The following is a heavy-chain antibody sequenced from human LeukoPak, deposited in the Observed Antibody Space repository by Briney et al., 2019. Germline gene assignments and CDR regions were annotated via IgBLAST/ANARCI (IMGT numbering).Heavy chain of an antibody. V-gene: IGHV3-23*01. CDR3: AKFLPTHIVVANYYFDY. D-gene: IGHD2-21*01. Sequence: GGSLRLSCAASGFTFSSYAMSLVRQAPGKGLEWVSAISGSGGSTYYADSVKGRFTISRDNSKNTLYLQMNSLRAGDTAVYYCAKFLPTHIVVANYYFDYWGQGTLVTVSS. CDR2: ISGSGGST. CDR1: GFTFSSYA. J-gene: IGHJ4*02.